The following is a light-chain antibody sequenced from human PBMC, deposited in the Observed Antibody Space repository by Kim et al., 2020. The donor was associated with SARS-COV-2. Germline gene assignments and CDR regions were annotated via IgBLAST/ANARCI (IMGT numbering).Light chain of an antibody. CDR3: HQYDSFPPT. CDR1: LGINNY. Sequence: DIQMTQIPTSLSASVGDRVSITCRASLGINNYLAWFQQKPGKAPKSLIFEASSLQSGVPVRFNGSGSGTDFTLTINNLQPDDFATYYCHQYDSFPPTFGQGTKLE. CDR2: EAS. V-gene: IGKV1-16*01. J-gene: IGKJ2*01.